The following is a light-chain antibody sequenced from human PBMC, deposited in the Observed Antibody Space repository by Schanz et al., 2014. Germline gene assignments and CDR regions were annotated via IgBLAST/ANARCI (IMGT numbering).Light chain of an antibody. V-gene: IGLV1-47*01. J-gene: IGLJ1*01. CDR2: RNN. CDR1: SSNIGANY. CDR3: QSYDSSLSGLYV. Sequence: QSVLTQPPSASGTPRQRVTISCSGTSSNIGANYVNWYQQLPGTAPKLLIYRNNQRPSGVPDRFSGSKSGTSASLAITGLQAEDEADDYCQSYDSSLSGLYVFGTGTKLTVL.